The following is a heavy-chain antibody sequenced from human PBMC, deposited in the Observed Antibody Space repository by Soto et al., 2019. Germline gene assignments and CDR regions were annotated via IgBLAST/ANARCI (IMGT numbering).Heavy chain of an antibody. D-gene: IGHD1-1*01. CDR2: INGANGNT. J-gene: IGHJ6*02. V-gene: IGHV1-3*01. CDR3: ARWKGMEENYYYHGMDV. CDR1: GYSFSTYS. Sequence: ASVKVSCKASGYSFSTYSMHWVRQAPGQGLEWMGWINGANGNTRYSQKFKDRVSISRDTPASTGYMELSSLRSEDTAVYYCARWKGMEENYYYHGMDVWGRGTTDTVS.